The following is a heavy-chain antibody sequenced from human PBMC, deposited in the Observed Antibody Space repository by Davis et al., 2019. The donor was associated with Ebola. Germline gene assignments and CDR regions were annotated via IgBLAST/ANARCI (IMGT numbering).Heavy chain of an antibody. V-gene: IGHV5-51*01. Sequence: GESLKISCKGSGYSFTSYWIGWVRQMPGKGLEWMGIIYPGDSDTRYSPSFEGQVTISADKSISTAYVQWSSLKASDTAMYYCARSRGAATPSPYAFDIWGQGTMVTVSS. D-gene: IGHD2-15*01. CDR2: IYPGDSDT. CDR1: GYSFTSYW. J-gene: IGHJ3*02. CDR3: ARSRGAATPSPYAFDI.